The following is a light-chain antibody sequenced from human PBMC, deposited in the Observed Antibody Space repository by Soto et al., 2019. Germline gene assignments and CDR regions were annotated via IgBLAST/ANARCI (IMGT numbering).Light chain of an antibody. V-gene: IGLV2-11*01. CDR1: SSDVGGYNF. J-gene: IGLJ2*01. Sequence: QPVLTQPRSVSGSPGQSVTISCTGTSSDVGGYNFVSWYQQNPGKVPKLMIYDVSQRPSGVPDRFSGSKSGNTASLTISGLQAEDEADYYCCSYAGSYSLFGGGTKLTVL. CDR2: DVS. CDR3: CSYAGSYSL.